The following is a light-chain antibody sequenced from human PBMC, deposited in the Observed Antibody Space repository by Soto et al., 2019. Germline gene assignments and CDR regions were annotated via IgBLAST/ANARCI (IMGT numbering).Light chain of an antibody. V-gene: IGKV3-20*01. J-gene: IGKJ1*01. CDR2: GAS. Sequence: EIVLTQSPATLSVSPGERATLSCRASQSVSSNLAWYQQKPGQAPRLLIYGASSRATGIPDRFSGSGSGTDFTLTISRLEPEDFAVYYCHQYGSSSWTLGQGTKVDIK. CDR3: HQYGSSSWT. CDR1: QSVSSN.